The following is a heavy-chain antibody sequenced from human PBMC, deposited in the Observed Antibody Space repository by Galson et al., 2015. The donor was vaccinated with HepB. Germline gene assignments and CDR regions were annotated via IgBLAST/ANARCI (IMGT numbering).Heavy chain of an antibody. Sequence: QSGAEVKKPGESLKISCKASGYRFSNYWIGWVRQMPGKGLEWIGIIYPSDYDLRYSPSLQGQVTISVDKSVTTTYLQRDSLKASDSAMYYCARRSFSYVDYWGQGTLVTVSS. D-gene: IGHD3-16*01. V-gene: IGHV5-51*01. CDR2: IYPSDYDL. CDR1: GYRFSNYW. CDR3: ARRSFSYVDY. J-gene: IGHJ4*02.